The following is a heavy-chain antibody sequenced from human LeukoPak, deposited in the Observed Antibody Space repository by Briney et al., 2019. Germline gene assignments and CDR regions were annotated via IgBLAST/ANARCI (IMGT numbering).Heavy chain of an antibody. D-gene: IGHD3-16*01. CDR3: ARGRQGPRGGPSFDY. V-gene: IGHV3-48*04. CDR1: GFTFSCYT. Sequence: GGSLRLSCAVSGFTFSCYTMNWVRQAPGKGLEWVSYISSSSSAIYYADSVKGRFTISRDNAKNSLYPQMNSLRAEDTAVYYCARGRQGPRGGPSFDYWGQGTLVTVSS. CDR2: ISSSSSAI. J-gene: IGHJ4*02.